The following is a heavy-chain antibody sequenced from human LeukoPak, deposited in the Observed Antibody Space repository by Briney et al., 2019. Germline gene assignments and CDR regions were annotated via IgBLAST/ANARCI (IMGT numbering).Heavy chain of an antibody. CDR3: AGVISDIVVVPAAISNWFDP. V-gene: IGHV4-34*01. CDR2: INHSGST. Sequence: SETLSLTCAVYGGSFSGYYWSWIRQPPGKGLEWIGEINHSGSTNYNPSLKSRVTISVDTSENQFSLKLSSVTAADTAVYYCAGVISDIVVVPAAISNWFDPWGQGTLVTVSS. CDR1: GGSFSGYY. D-gene: IGHD2-2*02. J-gene: IGHJ5*02.